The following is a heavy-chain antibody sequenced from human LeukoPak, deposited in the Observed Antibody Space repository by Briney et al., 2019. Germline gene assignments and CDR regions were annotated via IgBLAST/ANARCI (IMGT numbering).Heavy chain of an antibody. D-gene: IGHD5-18*01. CDR1: GFTFSSNA. CDR3: AKGGYNFGFDY. J-gene: IGHJ4*02. V-gene: IGHV3-23*01. CDR2: ISDSGSNT. Sequence: GGSLRLSCAAPGFTFSSNAMSWVRQAPGMGLEWVSTISDSGSNTYSADSVKGRFTISRDNSKNTLYLQMNSLRAEDTAVYYCAKGGYNFGFDYWGQGTLVSVSS.